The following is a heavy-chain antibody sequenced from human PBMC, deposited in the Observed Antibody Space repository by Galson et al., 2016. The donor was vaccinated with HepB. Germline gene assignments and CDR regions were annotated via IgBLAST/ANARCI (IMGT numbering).Heavy chain of an antibody. D-gene: IGHD6-6*01. CDR1: GFTFSNHW. CDR3: ARDSSPLTPPPRMYIAARNPCDS. Sequence: SLRLSCAASGFTFSNHWMHWVRQAPGKGLVWVSRISGDGSSTSYADSVKGRFTISRDNAKNTMYLQMTSLRAEDTAVYYCARDSSPLTPPPRMYIAARNPCDSWGQGTLVTVSS. V-gene: IGHV3-74*01. J-gene: IGHJ4*02. CDR2: ISGDGSST.